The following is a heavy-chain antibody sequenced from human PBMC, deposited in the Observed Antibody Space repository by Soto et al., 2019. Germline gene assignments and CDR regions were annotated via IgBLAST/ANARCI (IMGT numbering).Heavy chain of an antibody. CDR3: ARVQLVRNYYYYMDV. J-gene: IGHJ6*03. D-gene: IGHD6-6*01. CDR1: GGSISSYY. V-gene: IGHV4-59*01. CDR2: IYYSGSI. Sequence: PSETLSLTCTVSGGSISSYYWSWIRQPPGKGLEWIGYIYYSGSINYNPSLKSRVTISVDTSKNQFSLKLSSVTAADTAVYYCARVQLVRNYYYYMDVWGKGTTVTVSS.